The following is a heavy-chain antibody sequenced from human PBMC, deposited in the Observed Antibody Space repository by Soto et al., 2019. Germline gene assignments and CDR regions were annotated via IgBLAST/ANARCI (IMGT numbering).Heavy chain of an antibody. CDR2: ISGSGGST. Sequence: GGSLRLSCAASGFTFSSYAMSWVRQAPGKGLEWVSAISGSGGSTYYADSVKGRFTISRDNSKNTLYLQMNSLRAEDTAVYYCAKATTSSGWLSPVGYWGQGTLVTVSS. D-gene: IGHD6-19*01. CDR3: AKATTSSGWLSPVGY. CDR1: GFTFSSYA. J-gene: IGHJ4*02. V-gene: IGHV3-23*01.